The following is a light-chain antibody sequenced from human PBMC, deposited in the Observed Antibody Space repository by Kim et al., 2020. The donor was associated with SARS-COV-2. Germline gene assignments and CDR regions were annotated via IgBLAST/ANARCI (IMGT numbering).Light chain of an antibody. Sequence: QAGLTQPPSVSKGLRQTATLTCNGDSNNVGDQGATWLQQHQGHPPKLLSYRNNNRPSGISERFSASRSGNTASLTIAGLQPDDEGDYYCSAWDRRLSAWVFGEGTQLTVL. CDR2: RNN. J-gene: IGLJ3*02. V-gene: IGLV10-54*04. CDR1: SNNVGDQG. CDR3: SAWDRRLSAWV.